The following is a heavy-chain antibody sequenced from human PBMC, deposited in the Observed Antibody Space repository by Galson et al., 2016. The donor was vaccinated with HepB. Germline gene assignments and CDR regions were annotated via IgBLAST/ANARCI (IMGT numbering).Heavy chain of an antibody. D-gene: IGHD4-17*01. CDR2: VYPGDSDT. CDR1: GYTFTNYW. V-gene: IGHV5-51*01. Sequence: QSGAEVTKPGESLKISCKGSGYTFTNYWIGWVRQMPGKGLEWMGIVYPGDSDTRYSPSFQGQVTISADKSITTAYLQWSGLQASDTAIYYCAGRGPTVTTWLDCWGQGTLVTVSS. J-gene: IGHJ4*02. CDR3: AGRGPTVTTWLDC.